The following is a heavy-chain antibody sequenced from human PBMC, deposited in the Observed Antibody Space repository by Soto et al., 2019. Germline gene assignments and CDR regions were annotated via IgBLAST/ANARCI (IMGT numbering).Heavy chain of an antibody. Sequence: LSETLSLTCAVYGGSFGGYYWSWIRQPPGKGLEWIGEINHSGSTNYNPSLKSRVTISVDTSKNQFSLKLSSVTAADTAVYYCARVSAVAILNWFDRWGQGTLVTVSS. CDR3: ARVSAVAILNWFDR. V-gene: IGHV4-34*01. CDR1: GGSFGGYY. J-gene: IGHJ5*01. CDR2: INHSGST. D-gene: IGHD6-19*01.